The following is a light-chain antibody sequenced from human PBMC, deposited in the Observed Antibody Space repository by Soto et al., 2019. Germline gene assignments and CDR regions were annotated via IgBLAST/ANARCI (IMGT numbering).Light chain of an antibody. Sequence: QSVLTQPASVSGSLGQSITISCGSSTGAVTSYHYPHWFQQRPGQAPRTLIYDATDKPSWTPVRFSGSLLGDKAALTLSGAQPEDEAEYYCLLFFSGAPVFGLGTKVTVL. J-gene: IGLJ1*01. CDR2: DAT. V-gene: IGLV7-46*01. CDR3: LLFFSGAPV. CDR1: TGAVTSYHY.